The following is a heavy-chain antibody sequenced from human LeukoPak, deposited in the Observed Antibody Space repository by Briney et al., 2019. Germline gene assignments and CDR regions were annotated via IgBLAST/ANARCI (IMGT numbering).Heavy chain of an antibody. CDR3: ARVDPGY. CDR2: ISGSGSTI. Sequence: GGSLRLSCAASGFTFSNFYISWIRQAPGKGLEWVSYISGSGSTIYYADSVKGRFTVPRDNAKNSLYLQMNSLRVEDTAVYYCARVDPGYWGQGTLVTVSS. V-gene: IGHV3-11*04. CDR1: GFTFSNFY. J-gene: IGHJ4*02.